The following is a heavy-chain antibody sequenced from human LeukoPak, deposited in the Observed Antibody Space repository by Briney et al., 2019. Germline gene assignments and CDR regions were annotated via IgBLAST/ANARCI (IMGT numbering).Heavy chain of an antibody. CDR2: IYHSGST. D-gene: IGHD6-19*01. CDR3: ARGRTDFSSGPPGWFDP. CDR1: GGSISSYY. Sequence: SETLSLTCTVSGGSISSYYWSWIRQPPGKGLEWSGYIYHSGSTYYNPSLKSRVTISVDRSKNQFSLKLSSVTAADTAVYYCARGRTDFSSGPPGWFDPWGQGTLVTVSS. V-gene: IGHV4-59*12. J-gene: IGHJ5*02.